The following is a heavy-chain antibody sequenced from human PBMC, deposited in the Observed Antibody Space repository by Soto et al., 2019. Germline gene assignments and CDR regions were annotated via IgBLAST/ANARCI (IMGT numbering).Heavy chain of an antibody. CDR1: WGTVVGGFYY. CDR2: IFYSGTT. CDR3: ASEWVRGTGLEP. J-gene: IGHJ5*02. V-gene: IGHV4-30-4*08. Sequence: TVLWGTVVGGFYYWSRIHKSPGKGLEWIGSIFYSGTTDYNPSLQGRITIPIATSKNQFSLRLTSVTAADTVLYYCASEWVRGTGLEPWVHGTLDTGS. D-gene: IGHD3-10*01.